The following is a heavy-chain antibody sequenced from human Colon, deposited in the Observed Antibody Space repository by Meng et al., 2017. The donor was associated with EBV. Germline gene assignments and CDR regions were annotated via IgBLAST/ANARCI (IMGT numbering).Heavy chain of an antibody. CDR2: ISCYNGDT. D-gene: IGHD6-19*01. V-gene: IGHV1-18*01. J-gene: IGHJ4*02. Sequence: LGQSGAEVKKPGASVRVPCKASGSTFTHHGISWIRQAPGQGLEWMGWISCYNGDTNYAQKLQGRVTMTTDTSTNTAYMDLRSLRSDDTAVYYCARDPSNTSGRYAYFDYWGQGTLVTVSS. CDR3: ARDPSNTSGRYAYFDY. CDR1: GSTFTHHG.